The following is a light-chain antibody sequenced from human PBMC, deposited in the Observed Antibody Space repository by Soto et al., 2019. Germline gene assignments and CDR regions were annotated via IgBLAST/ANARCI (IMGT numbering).Light chain of an antibody. V-gene: IGKV3-20*01. CDR3: QQYGISPGT. Sequence: EIVLTQSPCTLSLSPGERATLSCRASQFVSSSYLAWYQQKPGQAPRLLIYGASSRATGIPDRFSGSGSGTDFTLTISRLEPEDFAVYFCQQYGISPGTFGQGTKVDIK. CDR1: QFVSSSY. CDR2: GAS. J-gene: IGKJ1*01.